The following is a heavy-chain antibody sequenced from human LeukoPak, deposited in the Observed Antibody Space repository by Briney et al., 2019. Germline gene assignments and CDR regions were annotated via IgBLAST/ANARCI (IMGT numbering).Heavy chain of an antibody. CDR3: AREGGEYSSSWSPPHAFDI. V-gene: IGHV3-7*01. Sequence: PGGSLRLSCAASGFTFSIYGMSWVRQAPGKGLEWVANIKQDGSEKYYVDSVKGRFTISRDNAKNSLYLQMNSLRAEDTAVYYCAREGGEYSSSWSPPHAFDIWGQGTMVTVSS. CDR1: GFTFSIYG. J-gene: IGHJ3*02. CDR2: IKQDGSEK. D-gene: IGHD6-13*01.